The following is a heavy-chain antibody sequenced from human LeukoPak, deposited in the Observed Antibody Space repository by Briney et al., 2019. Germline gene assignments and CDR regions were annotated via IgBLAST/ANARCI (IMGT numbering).Heavy chain of an antibody. V-gene: IGHV4-34*01. Sequence: PSETLSLTCAVYGGSFSGSYWSWIRQPPGKGLEWIGEINHSGSTNYNPSLKSRVTISVGTSKNQFSLKLSSVTAADTAVYYCARGGTMVRGVRTTRAFDIWGQGTMVTVSS. CDR2: INHSGST. D-gene: IGHD3-10*01. CDR3: ARGGTMVRGVRTTRAFDI. J-gene: IGHJ3*02. CDR1: GGSFSGSY.